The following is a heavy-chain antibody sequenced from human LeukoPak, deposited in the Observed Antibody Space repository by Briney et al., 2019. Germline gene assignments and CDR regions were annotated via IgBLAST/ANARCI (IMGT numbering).Heavy chain of an antibody. J-gene: IGHJ4*02. CDR3: ARDRGNYGSGTHFDY. Sequence: PSETLSLTCTVSGGSISSSSYYWGWIRQPPGRGLEWIGSIYYSGSTYHNPSLKSRVTISVDTSKNQFSLKLSSVTAADTAVYYCARDRGNYGSGTHFDYWGQGTLVTVSS. D-gene: IGHD3-10*01. CDR2: IYYSGST. CDR1: GGSISSSSYY. V-gene: IGHV4-39*07.